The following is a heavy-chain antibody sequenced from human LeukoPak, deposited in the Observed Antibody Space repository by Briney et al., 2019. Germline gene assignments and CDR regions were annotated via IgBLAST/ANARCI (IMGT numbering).Heavy chain of an antibody. D-gene: IGHD4-17*01. CDR1: GGSIGGDY. V-gene: IGHV4-34*09. Sequence: SETLSLTCGVYGGSIGGDYWSWIRQPPGKGLEWIGEINQSGSTYYNPSLKSRVTISVDTSKNQFSLKLSSVTAADTAVYYCARATTVTTALRGFDYYGMDVWGQGTTVTVSS. J-gene: IGHJ6*02. CDR3: ARATTVTTALRGFDYYGMDV. CDR2: INQSGST.